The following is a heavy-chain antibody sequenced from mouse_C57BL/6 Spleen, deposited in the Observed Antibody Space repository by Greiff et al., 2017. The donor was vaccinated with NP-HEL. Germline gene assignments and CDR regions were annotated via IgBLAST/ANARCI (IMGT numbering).Heavy chain of an antibody. Sequence: QVQLQQPGAELVKPGASVKLSCKASGYTFTSYWMQWVKQRPGQGLEWIGEIDPSDSYTNYNQKFKGKATLTVDTSSSTAYMQLSSLTSEDSAVYYCARITTVVARYFDYWGQGTTLTVSS. CDR2: IDPSDSYT. CDR3: ARITTVVARYFDY. J-gene: IGHJ2*01. CDR1: GYTFTSYW. D-gene: IGHD1-1*01. V-gene: IGHV1-50*01.